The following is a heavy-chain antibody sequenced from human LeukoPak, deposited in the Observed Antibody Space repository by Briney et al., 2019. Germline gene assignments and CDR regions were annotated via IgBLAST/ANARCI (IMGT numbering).Heavy chain of an antibody. V-gene: IGHV4-59*12. CDR2: IYYSGRT. J-gene: IGHJ4*02. CDR1: GGSISSYY. Sequence: SETLSLTCSVSGGSISSYYWSWIRQPPGRGLEWIGYIYYSGRTSYNPSLKSRVTISVDTSKNQFSLKLSSVTAADTAVYYCARPGIAAAGTGFRYWGQGTLVTVSS. CDR3: ARPGIAAAGTGFRY. D-gene: IGHD6-13*01.